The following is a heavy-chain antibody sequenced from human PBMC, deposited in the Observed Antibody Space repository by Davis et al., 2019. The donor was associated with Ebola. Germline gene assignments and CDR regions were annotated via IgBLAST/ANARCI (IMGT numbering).Heavy chain of an antibody. CDR3: CFGYSGYNYFDY. V-gene: IGHV3-43*02. CDR1: GFTFDDYA. Sequence: GESLKISCAASGFTFDDYAMPLGRPAPGKGLEWVSLISGDGGSTYYADSVKGRFTISRDNSKNSLYLQMNSLRTEDTALYYCCFGYSGYNYFDYWGKGTLVTVSS. J-gene: IGHJ4*02. D-gene: IGHD5-12*01. CDR2: ISGDGGST.